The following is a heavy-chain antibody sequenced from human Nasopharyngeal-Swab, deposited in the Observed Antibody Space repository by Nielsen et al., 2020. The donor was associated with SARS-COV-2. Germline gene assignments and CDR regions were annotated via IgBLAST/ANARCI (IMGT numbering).Heavy chain of an antibody. CDR3: ARDGSSGYSYGYVYYFDY. Sequence: ASVKVSCKASGYTFTGYYMHWVRQAPGQGLEWMGRINPNSGGTNYAQKFQGRVTMTRDTSISTAYMELSSLRSEDTAVYYCARDGSSGYSYGYVYYFDYWGQGTLVTVSS. D-gene: IGHD5-18*01. J-gene: IGHJ4*02. CDR2: INPNSGGT. CDR1: GYTFTGYY. V-gene: IGHV1-2*06.